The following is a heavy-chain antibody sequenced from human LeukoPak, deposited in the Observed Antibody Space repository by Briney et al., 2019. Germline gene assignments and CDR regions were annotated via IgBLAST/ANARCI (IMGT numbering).Heavy chain of an antibody. CDR1: GGSISSYY. CDR3: ARGEDASDAFDI. V-gene: IGHV4-59*01. J-gene: IGHJ3*02. CDR2: IYYSGST. Sequence: SEXLSLTCTVSGGSISSYYWSWIRQPPGKGLEWIGYIYYSGSTNYNPSLTSRVTISVDTSKNQFSLKLSSVTAADTAVYYCARGEDASDAFDIWGQGTMVTVSS.